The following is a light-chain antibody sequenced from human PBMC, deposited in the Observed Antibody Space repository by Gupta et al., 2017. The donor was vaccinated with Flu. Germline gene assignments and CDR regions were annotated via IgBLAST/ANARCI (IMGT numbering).Light chain of an antibody. CDR2: GAS. CDR1: QSVSNNY. CDR3: QQDDTSPWT. Sequence: EIALTQSPGTLSLSPGERATLSCRASQSVSNNYLAWYRQKPGQAPTLVIYGASGRATGIPDRFSGSGSGTDFTLTISRLEPEDFAVYYCQQDDTSPWTFGQGTMVEIK. V-gene: IGKV3-20*01. J-gene: IGKJ1*01.